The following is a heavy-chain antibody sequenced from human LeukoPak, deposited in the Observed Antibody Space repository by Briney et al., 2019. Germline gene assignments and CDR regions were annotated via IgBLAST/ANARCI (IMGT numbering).Heavy chain of an antibody. CDR2: IYSGGTT. Sequence: EGSLRLSCAASGFIVSSNYMNWVRQPPGKGLEWVSFIYSGGTTYYADSVKGRFTISRDDSKNTLFLQMNNLRAEDTAVYYCARGGEDSQLWFEPKQYYFDYWGQGTLDTVSS. CDR1: GFIVSSNY. V-gene: IGHV3-53*01. D-gene: IGHD5-18*01. CDR3: ARGGEDSQLWFEPKQYYFDY. J-gene: IGHJ4*02.